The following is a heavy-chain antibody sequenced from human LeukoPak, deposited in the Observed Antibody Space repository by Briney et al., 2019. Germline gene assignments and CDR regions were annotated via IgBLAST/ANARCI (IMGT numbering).Heavy chain of an antibody. CDR3: ARDPNQYCSSTSCYGAFDI. Sequence: ASVKVSCKASGGTFSSYAISWVRQAPGQGLEWMGGIIPTFGTANYAQKFQGRVTITADESTSTAYMEPSSLRSEDTAVYYCARDPNQYCSSTSCYGAFDIWGQGTMVTVSS. D-gene: IGHD2-2*01. J-gene: IGHJ3*02. CDR1: GGTFSSYA. CDR2: IIPTFGTA. V-gene: IGHV1-69*13.